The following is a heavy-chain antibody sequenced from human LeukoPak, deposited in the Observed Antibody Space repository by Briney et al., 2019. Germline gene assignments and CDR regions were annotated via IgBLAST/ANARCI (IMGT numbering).Heavy chain of an antibody. D-gene: IGHD2-2*01. V-gene: IGHV4-38-2*01. Sequence: SETLSLTCAVSGYSISSGYYWGWIRQPPGKGLEWIGSIYHSGNTYFNPSLQSRVTISVDTSKNQFSLKVSSVTAADTAVYHCARSKCGGTNCSGGNWFDSWGQGTLVTVSS. CDR3: ARSKCGGTNCSGGNWFDS. CDR2: IYHSGNT. J-gene: IGHJ5*01. CDR1: GYSISSGYY.